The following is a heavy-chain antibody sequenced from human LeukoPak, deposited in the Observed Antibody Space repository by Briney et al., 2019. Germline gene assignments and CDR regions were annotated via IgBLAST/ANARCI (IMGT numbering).Heavy chain of an antibody. D-gene: IGHD1-26*01. Sequence: TGGSLRLSCAASGFTFSSNWMHWVRQAPGKGLVWVSRINEDGSTTNYADSVKGRSTIFRDNAKNTLYLQMNSPRAEDTAVYYCVRDLGGRSGHWGQGTLVTVSS. CDR3: VRDLGGRSGH. CDR1: GFTFSSNW. CDR2: INEDGSTT. J-gene: IGHJ4*02. V-gene: IGHV3-74*01.